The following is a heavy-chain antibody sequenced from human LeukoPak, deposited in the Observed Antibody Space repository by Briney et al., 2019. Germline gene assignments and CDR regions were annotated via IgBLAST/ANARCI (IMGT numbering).Heavy chain of an antibody. J-gene: IGHJ3*02. Sequence: GGSLRLSCAASGFTFDDYGMSWVRQAPGKGVEWVSGINWNGGSTGYADSVKGRFTISRDNAKNSLYLQMNSLRAEDTALYYCARDYYDSSGYSDAFDIWGQGTMVTVSS. D-gene: IGHD3-22*01. CDR3: ARDYYDSSGYSDAFDI. CDR1: GFTFDDYG. V-gene: IGHV3-20*04. CDR2: INWNGGST.